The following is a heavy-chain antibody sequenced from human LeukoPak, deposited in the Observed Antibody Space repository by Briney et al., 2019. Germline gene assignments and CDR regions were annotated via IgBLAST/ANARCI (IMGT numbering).Heavy chain of an antibody. Sequence: GGSLRLSCAASGFTFSSYSMNWVRQAPGEGLEWVSSISSSSSYIYYADSVKGRFTISRDNAKNSLYLQMNSLRAEDTAVYYCARYSGLVGAVRGHWFDPWGQGTLVTVSS. CDR3: ARYSGLVGAVRGHWFDP. V-gene: IGHV3-21*01. CDR2: ISSSSSYI. J-gene: IGHJ5*02. D-gene: IGHD1-26*01. CDR1: GFTFSSYS.